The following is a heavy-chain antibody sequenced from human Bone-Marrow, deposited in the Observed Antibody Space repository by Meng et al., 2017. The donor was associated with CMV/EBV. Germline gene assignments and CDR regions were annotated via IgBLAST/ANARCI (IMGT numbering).Heavy chain of an antibody. CDR1: GFTVSSNE. J-gene: IGHJ1*01. CDR3: TRGSLGSGSCY. CDR2: IRSKAYGGTT. Sequence: GESLKISCAASGFTVSSNEMSWVRQATGEGLEWVGFIRSKAYGGTTEYAASVKGRFTISRDDSKSIAYLQMNSLKTEDTAVYYCTRGSLGSGSCYWGQGTLVTVSS. D-gene: IGHD3-3*01. V-gene: IGHV3-49*04.